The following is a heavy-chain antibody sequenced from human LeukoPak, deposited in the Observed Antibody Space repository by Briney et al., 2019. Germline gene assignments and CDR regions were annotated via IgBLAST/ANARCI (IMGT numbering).Heavy chain of an antibody. Sequence: GGSLRLSCTASGFTFGDYAMSWFRQAPGKGLEWVGFIRSKAYGGTTEYAASVKGRFTISRDDSKSIAYLQMNSLKTEDTAVYYCARGGYYDSSGYYSPQLNYGMDVWGQGTTVTVSS. J-gene: IGHJ6*02. V-gene: IGHV3-49*03. CDR1: GFTFGDYA. CDR2: IRSKAYGGTT. CDR3: ARGGYYDSSGYYSPQLNYGMDV. D-gene: IGHD3-22*01.